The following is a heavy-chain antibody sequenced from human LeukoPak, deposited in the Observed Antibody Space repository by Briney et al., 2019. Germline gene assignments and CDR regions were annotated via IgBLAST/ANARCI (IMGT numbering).Heavy chain of an antibody. CDR2: IYYSGST. CDR3: ARGTTYYYDSSGQRPPNWFDP. CDR1: GGSISSSSYY. Sequence: SETLSLTCTVSGGSISSSSYYWGWIRQPPGKGLEWIGSIYYSGSTYYNPSLKSRVTISVDTSKNQFSLKLSSVTAADTAVYYCARGTTYYYDSSGQRPPNWFDPWGQGTLVTVSS. V-gene: IGHV4-39*01. J-gene: IGHJ5*02. D-gene: IGHD3-22*01.